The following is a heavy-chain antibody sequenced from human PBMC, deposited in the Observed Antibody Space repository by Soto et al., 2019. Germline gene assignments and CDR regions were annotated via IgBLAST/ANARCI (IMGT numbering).Heavy chain of an antibody. J-gene: IGHJ6*02. CDR2: INPNSGGT. CDR1: GYTFTGYC. CDR3: ARLCSGGSASSNYYYYYGMDV. D-gene: IGHD2-15*01. V-gene: IGHV1-2*02. Sequence: ASVKVSCKASGYTFTGYCMHWVRQAPGQGLEWMGWINPNSGGTNYAQKFQGRVTMTRDTSISTAYMELSRLRSDDTAVYYCARLCSGGSASSNYYYYYGMDVWGQGTTVTVSS.